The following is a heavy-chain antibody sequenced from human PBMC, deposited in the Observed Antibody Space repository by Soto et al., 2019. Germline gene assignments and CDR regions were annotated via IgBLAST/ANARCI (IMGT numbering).Heavy chain of an antibody. D-gene: IGHD3-16*01. J-gene: IGHJ4*02. CDR3: ARSLGVSSLEY. CDR2: IFYSGST. CDR1: GGSISSGNYY. V-gene: IGHV4-31*03. Sequence: PSETLSLTCTVSGGSISSGNYYWSWIRQHPGKGLEWIGYIFYSGSTYYNPSLKSRVTISLDTSKNQLSLKLSSVTAADTAVYYCARSLGVSSLEYWGQGTPVTVSS.